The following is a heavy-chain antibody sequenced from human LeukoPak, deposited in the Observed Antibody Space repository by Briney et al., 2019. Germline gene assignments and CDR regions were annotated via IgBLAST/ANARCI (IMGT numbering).Heavy chain of an antibody. CDR2: INEDGSTT. J-gene: IGHJ4*02. CDR3: AKDINYYGSGNYYLYQFDY. D-gene: IGHD3-10*01. V-gene: IGHV3-74*01. Sequence: GGSLRLSCAASGFTFSSNWMHWVRQAPGKGLVWVSRINEDGSTTNYADPVKGRFTISRDNSKNTLYLQMNSLRAEDTAVYYCAKDINYYGSGNYYLYQFDYWGQGTLVTVSS. CDR1: GFTFSSNW.